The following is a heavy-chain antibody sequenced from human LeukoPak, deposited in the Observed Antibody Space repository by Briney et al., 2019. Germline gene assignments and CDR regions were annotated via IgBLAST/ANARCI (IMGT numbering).Heavy chain of an antibody. D-gene: IGHD2-2*01. CDR3: ARGYCSSTVCFQYFHH. J-gene: IGHJ1*01. CDR1: SDSISSSY. CDR2: IYYSGST. V-gene: IGHV4-59*01. Sequence: SETLSLTCTVSSDSISSSYWSWIRQPPGKGLEWIGYIYYSGSTNYNPSLKSRVAISVDTSKKQFSLKLNSVTAADTAVYYCARGYCSSTVCFQYFHHWGQGTLVTVSS.